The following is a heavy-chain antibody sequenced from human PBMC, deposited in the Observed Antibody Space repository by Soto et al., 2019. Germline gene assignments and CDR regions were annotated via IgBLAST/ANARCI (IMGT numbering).Heavy chain of an antibody. D-gene: IGHD1-1*01. CDR1: GGSIRRYY. Sequence: SETLSLTCTVSGGSIRRYYWIWIRQPPGKGLEWIGYLYYSGSTNYNPSLKSRVTISVDTSRNQFSLKLNSVTAADTAVYYCAGPPIDWNANYYYYMDVWGKGTTVTVSS. J-gene: IGHJ6*03. V-gene: IGHV4-59*01. CDR2: LYYSGST. CDR3: AGPPIDWNANYYYYMDV.